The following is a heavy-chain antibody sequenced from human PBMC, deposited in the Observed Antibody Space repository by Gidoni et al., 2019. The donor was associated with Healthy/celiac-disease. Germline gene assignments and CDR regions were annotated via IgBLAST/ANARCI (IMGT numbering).Heavy chain of an antibody. D-gene: IGHD3-10*01. CDR2: IYHSGST. Sequence: QVQLQESGPGLVKPSETLSLTCTVSGYSISSGYYWGWIRQPPGKGLEWIGSIYHSGSTYYNPSLKSRVTISVDTSKNQFSLKLSSVTAADTAVYYCASSIWFGESQTLYYFDYWGQGTLVTVSS. V-gene: IGHV4-38-2*02. CDR3: ASSIWFGESQTLYYFDY. CDR1: GYSISSGYY. J-gene: IGHJ4*02.